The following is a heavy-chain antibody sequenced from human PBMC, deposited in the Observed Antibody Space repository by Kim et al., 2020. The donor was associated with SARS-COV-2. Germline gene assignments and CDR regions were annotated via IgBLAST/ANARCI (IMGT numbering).Heavy chain of an antibody. J-gene: IGHJ5*02. CDR2: ISAYNGNT. D-gene: IGHD2-2*01. CDR3: ARELVVPAAGGWFDP. CDR1: GYTFTSYG. V-gene: IGHV1-18*01. Sequence: ASVKVSCKASGYTFTSYGISWVRQAPGQGLEWMGWISAYNGNTNYAQKLQGRVTMTTDTSTSTAYMELRSLRSDDTAVYYCARELVVPAAGGWFDPWGQGTLVTVSS.